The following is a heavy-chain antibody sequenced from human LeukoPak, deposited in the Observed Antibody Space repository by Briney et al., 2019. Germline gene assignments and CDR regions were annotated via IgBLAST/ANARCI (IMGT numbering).Heavy chain of an antibody. CDR1: GFTFSDYY. CDR3: ARVYDSSGWYYYGMDV. D-gene: IGHD6-19*01. J-gene: IGHJ6*04. Sequence: GGSLRLSCAASGFTFSDYYMSWIRQAPGKGLEWVSYISCSSSYTNYADSVKGRFTISRDNAKNSLYLQMNSLRAEDTAVYYCARVYDSSGWYYYGMDVWGKGTTVTVSS. CDR2: ISCSSSYT. V-gene: IGHV3-11*06.